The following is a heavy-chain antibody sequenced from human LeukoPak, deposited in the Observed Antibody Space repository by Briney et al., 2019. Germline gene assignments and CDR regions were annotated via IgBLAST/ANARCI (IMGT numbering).Heavy chain of an antibody. J-gene: IGHJ4*02. CDR1: GGSFSGYY. D-gene: IGHD3-10*02. V-gene: IGHV4-34*01. CDR3: AGHRSYFYARGGAGGRTDIDS. Sequence: SETLSLTCAVYGGSFSGYYWSWIRQPPGKGLEWIGEINHSGSTNYNPSLKSRVTISVDTSKNQFSLKLSSVTAADTAVYYCAGHRSYFYARGGAGGRTDIDSWGQGTLVTVSS. CDR2: INHSGST.